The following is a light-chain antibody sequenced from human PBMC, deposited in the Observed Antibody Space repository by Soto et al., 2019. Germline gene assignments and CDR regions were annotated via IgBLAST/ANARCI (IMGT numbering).Light chain of an antibody. Sequence: QSVLTQPPSASGTPGQTVTMSCSGSSSNIGSNTVTWYQQFPGSAPKVVIYVNNHRRSGVPDRFSGSKSGTSAFLAITGLQSEDEADYYCATWDDSLKAIMFGGGTKLTVL. J-gene: IGLJ3*02. CDR2: VNN. CDR3: ATWDDSLKAIM. V-gene: IGLV1-44*01. CDR1: SSNIGSNT.